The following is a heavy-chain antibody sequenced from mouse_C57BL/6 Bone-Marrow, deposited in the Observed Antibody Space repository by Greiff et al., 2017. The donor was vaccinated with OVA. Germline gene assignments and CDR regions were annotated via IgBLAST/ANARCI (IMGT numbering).Heavy chain of an antibody. J-gene: IGHJ4*01. CDR3: AKSTTVVSYAMDY. V-gene: IGHV2-5*01. Sequence: VQLQQSGPGLVQPSQSLSITCTVSGFSLTSYGVHWVRQSPGKGLEWLGVIWRGGSTDYNAAFMSRLSITKDNSKNQVFFKMNSLQADDTAIYYGAKSTTVVSYAMDYWGQGTSVTVSS. CDR2: IWRGGST. CDR1: GFSLTSYG. D-gene: IGHD1-1*01.